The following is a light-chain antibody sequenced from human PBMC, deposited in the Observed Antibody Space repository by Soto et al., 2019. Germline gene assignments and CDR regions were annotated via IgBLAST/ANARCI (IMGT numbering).Light chain of an antibody. V-gene: IGLV2-14*01. CDR2: EVS. CDR3: SSYTSSNTLYVV. Sequence: QSALTQPASVSGSPGQSITISCTGTSSDIGGYNYVSWYQHHPGKAPKLMIYEVSDRPSGVSNRFSGSKSGNTASLTISGLQAEDEADYYCSSYTSSNTLYVVFGGGTKVTVL. CDR1: SSDIGGYNY. J-gene: IGLJ2*01.